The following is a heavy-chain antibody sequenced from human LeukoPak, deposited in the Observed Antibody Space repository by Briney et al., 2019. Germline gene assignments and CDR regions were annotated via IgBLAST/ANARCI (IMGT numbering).Heavy chain of an antibody. CDR1: GFTXSSYW. CDR2: IXQDGSEK. D-gene: IGHD3-3*01. CDR3: ARDCYDFWSGYLYGMDV. J-gene: IGHJ6*02. V-gene: IGHV3-7*01. Sequence: SLRLSCAASGFTXSSYWMSWXRXAPGKGLEWVAXIXQDGSEKYYVDSVKGRFTISRDNAKNSLYLQMNSLRAEDTAVYYCARDCYDFWSGYLYGMDVWGQGTTVTVSS.